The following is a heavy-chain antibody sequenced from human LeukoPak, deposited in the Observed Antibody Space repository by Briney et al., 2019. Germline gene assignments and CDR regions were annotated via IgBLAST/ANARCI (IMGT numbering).Heavy chain of an antibody. CDR1: GYTFTSSG. CDR2: ISAYNDNT. Sequence: GASVTVSCKASGYTFTSSGISWVRQAPGQGLEWMGWISAYNDNTNYAQKLQGRVTMTTDTSTSTAYMELRSLRADDTAVYYCARVTNPTLLWFGDVQQYFDYWGQGTLVTVSS. CDR3: ARVTNPTLLWFGDVQQYFDY. D-gene: IGHD3-10*01. V-gene: IGHV1-18*01. J-gene: IGHJ4*02.